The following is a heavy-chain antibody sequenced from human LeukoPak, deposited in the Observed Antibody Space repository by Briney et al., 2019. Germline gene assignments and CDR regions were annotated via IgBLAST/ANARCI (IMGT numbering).Heavy chain of an antibody. D-gene: IGHD2-2*01. CDR3: ARDRRWEYQPFDY. CDR2: INPNSGGT. J-gene: IGHJ4*02. V-gene: IGHV1-2*02. CDR1: GYTFTGYY. Sequence: GASVKVSCKASGYTFTGYYMHWVRQAPGQGLEWMGWINPNSGGTNYAQKFQGRVTMTRDTSISTAYMELSRLRSDDTAVYYCARDRRWEYQPFDYWGRDPWSPSPQ.